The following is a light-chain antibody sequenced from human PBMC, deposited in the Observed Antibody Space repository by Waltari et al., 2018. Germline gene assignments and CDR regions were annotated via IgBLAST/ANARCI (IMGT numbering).Light chain of an antibody. Sequence: EIVLTQSPATLSLSPGERATLSCRASQSVSSYLAWYQQKPGQATRLLIYDASNRATGIPARFSGSGSGTDFTLTISSLEPEDFAVYYCQQRSNWPPEVTFGQGTRLGIK. CDR1: QSVSSY. CDR2: DAS. V-gene: IGKV3-11*01. CDR3: QQRSNWPPEVT. J-gene: IGKJ5*01.